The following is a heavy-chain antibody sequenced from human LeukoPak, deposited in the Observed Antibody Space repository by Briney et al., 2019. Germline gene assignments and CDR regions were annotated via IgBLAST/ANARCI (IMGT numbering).Heavy chain of an antibody. D-gene: IGHD2-21*02. V-gene: IGHV1-2*02. CDR2: INPNSGGT. CDR3: ARVAYCGGDCPFDY. J-gene: IGHJ4*02. Sequence: ASVKVSCKASGYTFTGYYMHWVRQAPGQGLEWMGWINPNSGGTNYAQKFQGRVTMTRDTSIGTAYMELSRLRSDDTAVYYCARVAYCGGDCPFDYWGQGTLVTVSS. CDR1: GYTFTGYY.